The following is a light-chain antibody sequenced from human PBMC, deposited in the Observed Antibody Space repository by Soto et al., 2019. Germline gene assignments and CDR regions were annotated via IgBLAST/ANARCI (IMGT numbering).Light chain of an antibody. Sequence: EVVLTQSPGTLSLSPGERATLSCRASQSVSSSYLAWYQKKPGQAPRLXLYGASSRATGIPDRFSGSGSGTDLTLTISRLETEDFAVYYCQQYGSSPPITFGQGTRLEIK. CDR1: QSVSSSY. CDR2: GAS. J-gene: IGKJ5*01. V-gene: IGKV3-20*01. CDR3: QQYGSSPPIT.